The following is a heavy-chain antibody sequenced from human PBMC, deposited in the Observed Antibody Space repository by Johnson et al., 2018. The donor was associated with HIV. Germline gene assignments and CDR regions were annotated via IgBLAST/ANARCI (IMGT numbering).Heavy chain of an antibody. CDR2: ISSNGGST. D-gene: IGHD2-8*02. CDR3: ARGPGGFGAFDI. J-gene: IGHJ3*02. CDR1: GFTFSSYA. V-gene: IGHV3-64*01. Sequence: VQLVESGGGLVQPGGSLRLSCAASGFTFSSYAMHWVRQAPGKGLEYVSAISSNGGSTYYANSVKGRFTISRDNSKNTLYLQMGSLRAEDTAVYYCARGPGGFGAFDIWGQGTMVTVSS.